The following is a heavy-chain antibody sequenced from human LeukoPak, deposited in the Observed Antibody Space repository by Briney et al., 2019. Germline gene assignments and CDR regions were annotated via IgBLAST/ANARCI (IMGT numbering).Heavy chain of an antibody. D-gene: IGHD6-6*01. Sequence: PGGSLRLSCAASGFTFSSYAMHWVRQAPGKGLEWVAVISYDGSNKYYADSVKGQFTISRDNSKNTLYLQTNSLRAEDTAVYYCAKVSLAARDDAFDIWGQGTMVTVSS. V-gene: IGHV3-30-3*01. CDR1: GFTFSSYA. J-gene: IGHJ3*02. CDR2: ISYDGSNK. CDR3: AKVSLAARDDAFDI.